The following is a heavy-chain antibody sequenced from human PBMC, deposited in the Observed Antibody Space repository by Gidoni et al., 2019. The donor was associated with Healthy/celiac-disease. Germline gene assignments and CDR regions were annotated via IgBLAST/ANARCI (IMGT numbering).Heavy chain of an antibody. D-gene: IGHD2-21*02. CDR3: ARGAVVTRYFDY. V-gene: IGHV4-34*01. CDR2: INHSGST. Sequence: QVQLQQWGAGLLKPSETLSLTCAVYGGSFSGYYWSWIRQPPGKGLEWIGEINHSGSTNYNPSLKSRVTISVDTSKNQFSLKLSSVTAADTAVYYCARGAVVTRYFDYWGQGTLVTVSS. J-gene: IGHJ4*02. CDR1: GGSFSGYY.